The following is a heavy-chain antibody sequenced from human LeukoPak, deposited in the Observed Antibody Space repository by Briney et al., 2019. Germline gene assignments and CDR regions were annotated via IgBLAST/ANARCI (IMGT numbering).Heavy chain of an antibody. Sequence: PGGSLRLSCAASGFTFSSFGMHWVRQAPGKGLEWVAFIRYDGSNKYYADSVKGRFTISRDNSKNTLYLQMNSLRAEDTAVYYCARDGSMVRGVKFYYYYYMDVWGKGTTVTISS. V-gene: IGHV3-30*02. CDR2: IRYDGSNK. CDR3: ARDGSMVRGVKFYYYYYMDV. J-gene: IGHJ6*03. D-gene: IGHD3-10*01. CDR1: GFTFSSFG.